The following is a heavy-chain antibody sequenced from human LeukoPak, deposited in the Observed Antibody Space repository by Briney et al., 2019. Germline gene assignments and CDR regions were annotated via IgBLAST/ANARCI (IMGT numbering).Heavy chain of an antibody. V-gene: IGHV3-23*01. D-gene: IGHD2-8*01. CDR2: IGGGDT. CDR3: AKDGQSFNSMYDYFDS. J-gene: IGHJ4*02. CDR1: GFTFRNFA. Sequence: GGSLRLSCSASGFTFRNFAISWVRQAPGKGLEWVSSIGGGDTHYADSVKGRFTISRDDSRSTVGLQMSSLRAEDTAVYYCAKDGQSFNSMYDYFDSWGQGTLVTVSS.